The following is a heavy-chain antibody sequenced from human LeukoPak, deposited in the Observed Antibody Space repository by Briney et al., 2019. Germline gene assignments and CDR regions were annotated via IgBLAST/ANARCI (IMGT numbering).Heavy chain of an antibody. J-gene: IGHJ4*02. CDR2: MSGSGGST. CDR3: AKDSSESSGYQFDY. D-gene: IGHD3-22*01. V-gene: IGHV3-23*01. Sequence: GGSLRLSCAAPGFTFSSYAMSWVRQAPGKGLEWVSAMSGSGGSTYYADSVKGRFIISRDNSKNTLYLQMNSLRVEDTAVYYCAKDSSESSGYQFDYWGQGTLVTVPS. CDR1: GFTFSSYA.